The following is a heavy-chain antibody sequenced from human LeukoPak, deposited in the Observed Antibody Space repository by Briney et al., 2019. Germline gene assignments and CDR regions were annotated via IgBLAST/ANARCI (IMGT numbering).Heavy chain of an antibody. J-gene: IGHJ4*02. V-gene: IGHV3-23*01. CDR1: GFTFSSYG. CDR3: AKPAIPYCSGGSCYDDY. Sequence: GGSLRLSCAASGFTFSSYGMSWVRQAPGKGLEWVSAISGSGGSTYYADSVKGRFTISRDNSKNTLYLQMNSLRAEDTAVYYCAKPAIPYCSGGSCYDDYWGQGTLVTVSS. CDR2: ISGSGGST. D-gene: IGHD2-15*01.